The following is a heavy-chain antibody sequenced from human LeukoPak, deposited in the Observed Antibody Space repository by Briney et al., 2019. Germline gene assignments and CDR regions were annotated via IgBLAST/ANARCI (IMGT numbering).Heavy chain of an antibody. D-gene: IGHD6-13*01. CDR2: IYYSGST. CDR1: GGSISSSSYY. J-gene: IGHJ4*02. V-gene: IGHV4-39*01. CDR3: ARRGIAAAGAFDY. Sequence: SGTLSLTCTVSGGSISSSSYYWGWIRQPPGKGLEWIGSIYYSGSTYYNPSLKSRVTISVDTSKNQFSLKLSSVTAADTAVYYCARRGIAAAGAFDYWGQGTLVTVSS.